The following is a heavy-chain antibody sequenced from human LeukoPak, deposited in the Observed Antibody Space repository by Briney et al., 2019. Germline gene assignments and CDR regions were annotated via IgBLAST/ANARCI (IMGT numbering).Heavy chain of an antibody. J-gene: IGHJ4*02. CDR2: ISSSGSTI. V-gene: IGHV3-48*03. Sequence: GGSLRLSCAASGFTFSSYEMNWVRQAPGKGLEWVSYISSSGSTIYYADSVKGRFTISRDNAKNSLYLQMNSLRAEDTAVYYCAGGPVESFDYWGQGTLVTVSS. CDR3: AGGPVESFDY. CDR1: GFTFSSYE.